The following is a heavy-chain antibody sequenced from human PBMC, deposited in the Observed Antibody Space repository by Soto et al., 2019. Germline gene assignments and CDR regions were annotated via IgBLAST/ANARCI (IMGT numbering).Heavy chain of an antibody. CDR1: GGSIRSYY. Sequence: QVQLQESGPGLVKPSETLSLTCTVSGGSIRSYYWSWIRQPPGKGLEWIGYIYYSGSTNYKPSLKSRVTISVDTSKNQFSLKLSSVTAADTAVYYCARRYGDAVDYWGQGTLVTVSS. D-gene: IGHD4-17*01. J-gene: IGHJ4*02. V-gene: IGHV4-59*01. CDR2: IYYSGST. CDR3: ARRYGDAVDY.